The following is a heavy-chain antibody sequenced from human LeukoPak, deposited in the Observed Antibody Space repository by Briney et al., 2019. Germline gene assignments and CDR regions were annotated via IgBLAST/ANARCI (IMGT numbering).Heavy chain of an antibody. D-gene: IGHD3-10*01. CDR1: GYTFTGYY. J-gene: IGHJ6*02. Sequence: GSVKVSCKASGYTFTGYYMHWVRQAPGQGPEWMGGINADSGDTNFAQKFQGRCTMTRDTSISTAYMELSRLRSDAAAVYYCARDKGMTVIRGISYHYYYGMDVWGQGTTVIVSS. V-gene: IGHV1-2*02. CDR2: INADSGDT. CDR3: ARDKGMTVIRGISYHYYYGMDV.